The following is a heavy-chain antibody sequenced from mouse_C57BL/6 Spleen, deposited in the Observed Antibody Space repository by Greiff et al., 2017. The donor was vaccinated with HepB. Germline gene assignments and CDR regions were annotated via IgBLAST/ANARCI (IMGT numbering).Heavy chain of an antibody. Sequence: QVQLKQPGTELVKPGASVKLSCKASGYTFTSYWMHWVKQRPGQGLEWIGNINPSNGGTNYNEKFKSKATLTVDKSSSTAYMQLSSLTSEDSAVYYCAREGLRDGYYAYYAMDYWGQGTSVTVSS. CDR1: GYTFTSYW. CDR3: AREGLRDGYYAYYAMDY. J-gene: IGHJ4*01. V-gene: IGHV1-53*01. D-gene: IGHD2-3*01. CDR2: INPSNGGT.